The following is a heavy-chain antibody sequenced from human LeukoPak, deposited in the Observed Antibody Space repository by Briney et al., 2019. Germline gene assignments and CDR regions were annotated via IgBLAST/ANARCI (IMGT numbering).Heavy chain of an antibody. CDR1: GFAFSSYG. CDR2: IRFDGTNK. Sequence: GGSLRLSCAPSGFAFSSYGIHWVRQAPGKGLEWVAFIRFDGTNKYYADSVKGRFTISRDNSKNTVYLQMNGLRAEDTAVYYCAKDTTIFGVAPYHFDYWGQGTLVTVSS. J-gene: IGHJ4*02. D-gene: IGHD3-3*01. V-gene: IGHV3-30*02. CDR3: AKDTTIFGVAPYHFDY.